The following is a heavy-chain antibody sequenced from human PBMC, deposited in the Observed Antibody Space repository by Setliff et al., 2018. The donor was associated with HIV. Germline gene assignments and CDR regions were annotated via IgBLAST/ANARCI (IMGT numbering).Heavy chain of an antibody. CDR2: ISSSGSTI. CDR1: GFTFSSYA. J-gene: IGHJ5*02. Sequence: LSLSCAASGFTFSSYAMNWVRQAPGKGLEWVSYISSSGSTIYYADSVKGRFTISRDNAKNSLSLQMNSLRVEDTAVYYCAGGVDYYSSGIGYPWGQGTLVTVSS. V-gene: IGHV3-48*03. D-gene: IGHD3-10*01. CDR3: AGGVDYYSSGIGYP.